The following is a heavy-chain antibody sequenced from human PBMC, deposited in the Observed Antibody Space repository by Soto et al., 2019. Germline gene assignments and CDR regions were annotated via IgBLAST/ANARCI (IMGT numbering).Heavy chain of an antibody. CDR1: GGSMSKFY. J-gene: IGHJ5*02. CDR3: ARDGSKTLRDCFDP. Sequence: SETLSLTCSVSGGSMSKFYWSWIRKTAGKGLEWMGRVYATGTSDYNPSLRSRIAMSVDISKKTFSLRLRSVTAADTGVYYCARDGSKTLRDCFDPWGQGIVVTLAS. CDR2: VYATGTS. V-gene: IGHV4-4*07. D-gene: IGHD4-17*01.